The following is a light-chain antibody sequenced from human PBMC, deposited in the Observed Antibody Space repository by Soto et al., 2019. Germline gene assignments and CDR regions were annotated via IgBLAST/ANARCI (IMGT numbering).Light chain of an antibody. J-gene: IGLJ1*01. V-gene: IGLV2-14*01. Sequence: QSVLTQPASVSGSPGQSITISCTGTSSDVGGYNYVSWYQQHPGKAPKLMIYDVSNRPSGGSNRFSGSKSGNTASLTISGLQAEDEADYYCSSYPSSSTYVFGTGTKLTVL. CDR3: SSYPSSSTYV. CDR1: SSDVGGYNY. CDR2: DVS.